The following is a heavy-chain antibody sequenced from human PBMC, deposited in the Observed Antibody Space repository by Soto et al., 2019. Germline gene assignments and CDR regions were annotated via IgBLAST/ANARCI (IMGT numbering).Heavy chain of an antibody. D-gene: IGHD3-10*01. V-gene: IGHV5-51*01. J-gene: IGHJ6*02. CDR2: FYPDDSDN. CDR1: GYTFNNYW. Sequence: PGESLKISCQASGYTFNNYWIAWVRQMPGRGLEWMGIFYPDDSDNRYSPSFQGQVTMSADTSISTAYLQWSSLKASDTAMYYCASVGLKQSAQYGLDVWGQGTTVTVYS. CDR3: ASVGLKQSAQYGLDV.